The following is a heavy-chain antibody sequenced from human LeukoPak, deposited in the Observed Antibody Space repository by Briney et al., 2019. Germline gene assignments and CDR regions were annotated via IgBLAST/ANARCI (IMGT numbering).Heavy chain of an antibody. CDR3: ARDALIAVPGTWSVSYYGMDV. CDR1: GGSISSYY. CDR2: IYHSGST. V-gene: IGHV4-59*01. D-gene: IGHD6-19*01. Sequence: SETLSLTCTVSGGSISSYYWSWIRQPPGKGLEWVGYIYHSGSTSSNPSLKSRLNISLDTSKNQFSLKLTSVTAADTAVYYCARDALIAVPGTWSVSYYGMDVWGQGTTVTVSS. J-gene: IGHJ6*02.